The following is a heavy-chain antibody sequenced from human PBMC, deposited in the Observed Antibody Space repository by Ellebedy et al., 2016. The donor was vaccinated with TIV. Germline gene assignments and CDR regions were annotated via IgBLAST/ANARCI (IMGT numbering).Heavy chain of an antibody. D-gene: IGHD4-11*01. CDR2: IYYSGST. Sequence: MPSETLSLTCTVSGGSINTYYWSWIRQPPRKGLEWIGYIYYSGSTNYNPSLKSRVTISVDTSKNQFSLKLSSVTAADTAVYYCASESNSGYFDYWGQGTLVTVSS. CDR3: ASESNSGYFDY. J-gene: IGHJ4*02. V-gene: IGHV4-59*01. CDR1: GGSINTYY.